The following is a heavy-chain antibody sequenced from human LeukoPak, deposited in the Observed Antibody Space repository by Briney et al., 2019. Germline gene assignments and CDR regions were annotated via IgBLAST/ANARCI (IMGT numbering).Heavy chain of an antibody. D-gene: IGHD3-3*01. J-gene: IGHJ6*02. CDR2: IWYDGSNK. CDR3: ARDIWDDFWSGYPPYYYYGMDV. CDR1: GFTFSSYG. Sequence: GGSLRLSCAASGFTFSSYGMHWVRQAPGKGLEWVAVIWYDGSNKYYADSVKGRFTISRDNSKNTLYLQMNSLRAENTAVYYCARDIWDDFWSGYPPYYYYGMDVWGQGTTVTVSS. V-gene: IGHV3-33*01.